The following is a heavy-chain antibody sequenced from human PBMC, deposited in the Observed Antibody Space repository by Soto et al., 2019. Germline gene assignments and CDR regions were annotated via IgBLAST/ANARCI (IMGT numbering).Heavy chain of an antibody. Sequence: GGSLRLSCAASGFTFTSYGMNWVRQAPGKGLEWVSYIRGTTHYADSVKGRFTISRDNARSSPYLQMNSLRADDTAVYYCARDDSFAFDIWGQGTMVTVSS. CDR3: ARDDSFAFDI. CDR2: IRGTT. J-gene: IGHJ3*02. D-gene: IGHD2-21*01. CDR1: GFTFTSYG. V-gene: IGHV3-48*01.